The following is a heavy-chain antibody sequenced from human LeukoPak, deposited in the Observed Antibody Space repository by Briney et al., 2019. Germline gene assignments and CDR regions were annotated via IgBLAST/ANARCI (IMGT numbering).Heavy chain of an antibody. V-gene: IGHV3-74*03. CDR2: IKKDGFFS. D-gene: IGHD4-4*01. J-gene: IGHJ4*02. Sequence: GGSLRLPCTASGFPFRVRWMHWVRQAPGKGPVWISLIKKDGFFSTYADSVKGRFTISRDDAKNTLYLQMDSLRADDTAVYYCATDLDYTFDYWGRGTLVTVSS. CDR1: GFPFRVRW. CDR3: ATDLDYTFDY.